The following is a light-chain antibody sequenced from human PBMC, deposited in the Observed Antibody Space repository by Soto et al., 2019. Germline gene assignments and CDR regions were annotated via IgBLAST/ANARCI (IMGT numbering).Light chain of an antibody. CDR1: QSISSSY. CDR3: HQYGTSSYT. J-gene: IGKJ2*01. Sequence: EIVLTQSPGTLSLSPGERATLSCRASQSISSSYLAWYQQKPGQAPRLLIYAASSRATGIPDRFSGSESGTDFTHTMSRLEPEDFAVYFCHQYGTSSYTFGQGTQLEIK. CDR2: AAS. V-gene: IGKV3-20*01.